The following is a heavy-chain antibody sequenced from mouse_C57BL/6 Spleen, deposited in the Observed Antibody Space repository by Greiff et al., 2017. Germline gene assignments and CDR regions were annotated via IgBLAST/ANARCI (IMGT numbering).Heavy chain of an antibody. CDR2: INPYNGGT. CDR1: GYTFTDYY. V-gene: IGHV1-19*01. CDR3: ARGDVFPYYGSRDYFDY. J-gene: IGHJ2*01. Sequence: EVQLQQSGPVLVKPGASVKMSCKASGYTFTDYYMNWVKQSHGKSLEWIGVINPYNGGTSYNQKFKGKATLTVDKSSSTAYMERNSLTSEDSAVYYCARGDVFPYYGSRDYFDYWGQGTTLTVSS. D-gene: IGHD1-1*01.